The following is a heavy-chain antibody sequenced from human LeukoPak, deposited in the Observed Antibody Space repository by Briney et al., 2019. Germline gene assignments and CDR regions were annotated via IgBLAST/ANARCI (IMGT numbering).Heavy chain of an antibody. V-gene: IGHV3-66*02. J-gene: IGHJ4*02. CDR2: IYSGGTT. Sequence: GGSLRLSCAAPMSWVRQAPGKGLEWVSLIYSGGTTYYADSVKGRFTISRDNSKNTLYLQMNSLRAEDTAVYYCARGSSNVYFDYWGQGTLVTVSS. CDR3: ARGSSNVYFDY. D-gene: IGHD4-11*01.